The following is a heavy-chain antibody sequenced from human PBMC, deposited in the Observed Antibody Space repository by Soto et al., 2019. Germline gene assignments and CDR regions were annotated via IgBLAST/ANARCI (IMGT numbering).Heavy chain of an antibody. V-gene: IGHV4-4*02. Sequence: SETLSLTCTVSGDYISSTRWWSWVRLSPGKGLEWIGDIYHSGSTNYNPSLKSRVTISVDKSNNQFSLKLKSVTAADTAVYFCARTGKFYYYDSSGLPFDPWGRGTLVTVSS. J-gene: IGHJ5*02. CDR3: ARTGKFYYYDSSGLPFDP. D-gene: IGHD3-22*01. CDR2: IYHSGST. CDR1: GDYISSTRW.